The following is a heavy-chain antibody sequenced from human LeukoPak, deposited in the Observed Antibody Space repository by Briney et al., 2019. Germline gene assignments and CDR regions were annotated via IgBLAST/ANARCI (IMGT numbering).Heavy chain of an antibody. Sequence: SVNVSCKASVYTFTDYYMHWVRQAPGQGLEWMGWINTNSGGTNYAQKFQGRVTMTRDTYISTAYMELSRLRSDDTAVYYCARAEIWFGELPRWGQGTLVTVSS. J-gene: IGHJ4*02. CDR3: ARAEIWFGELPR. CDR2: INTNSGGT. CDR1: VYTFTDYY. D-gene: IGHD3-10*01. V-gene: IGHV1-2*02.